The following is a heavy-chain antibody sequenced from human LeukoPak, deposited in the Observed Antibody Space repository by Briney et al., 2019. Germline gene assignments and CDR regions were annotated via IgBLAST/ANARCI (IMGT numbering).Heavy chain of an antibody. V-gene: IGHV1-46*01. Sequence: ASVKVSCKASGYTFTSYYMHWVRQAPGQGLEWMGIINPSGGSTSYAQKFQGRVTMTRDTSTSTVYMELSSLRSEDTAVYYCARGEGIVVVVAARDAFDIWGQGTMVTVSS. CDR1: GYTFTSYY. CDR2: INPSGGST. D-gene: IGHD2-15*01. CDR3: ARGEGIVVVVAARDAFDI. J-gene: IGHJ3*02.